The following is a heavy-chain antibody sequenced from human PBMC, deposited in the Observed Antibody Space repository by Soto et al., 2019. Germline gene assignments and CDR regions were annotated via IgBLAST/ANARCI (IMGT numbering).Heavy chain of an antibody. D-gene: IGHD3-3*01. CDR1: GYTFTSYG. J-gene: IGHJ6*02. CDR3: ARHRGITRKDGMDV. Sequence: QVQLVQSGAEVKKPGASVKVSCKASGYTFTSYGISWLRQAPGQGLAWMGWISAYNGNTNYAQKLQGRVTMTIATSASTAYMELRSLRSDDTAVYSCARHRGITRKDGMDVWGQGTTVTVSS. CDR2: ISAYNGNT. V-gene: IGHV1-18*04.